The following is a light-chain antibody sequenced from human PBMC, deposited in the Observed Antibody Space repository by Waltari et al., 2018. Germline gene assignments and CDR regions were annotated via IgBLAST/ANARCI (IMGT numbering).Light chain of an antibody. Sequence: ELVMTQSPATLSVSPGERVTLSCRASQSVSSSLAWYQQKPGQAPSLLIYGAATRANGIPARFSGSGSGTEFTLTISSLQSEDIAIYYCQQYNNWLYTFGQGTKLEIK. CDR3: QQYNNWLYT. CDR2: GAA. CDR1: QSVSSS. V-gene: IGKV3-15*01. J-gene: IGKJ2*01.